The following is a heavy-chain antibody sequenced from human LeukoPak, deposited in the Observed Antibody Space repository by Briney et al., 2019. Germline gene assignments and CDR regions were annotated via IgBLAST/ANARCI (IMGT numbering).Heavy chain of an antibody. D-gene: IGHD2-8*01. CDR2: IKRDSSQI. Sequence: GGSLRLSCAASGFTFSDHWMGWVRQAPGKRLGWVSNIKRDSSQIYYEDSVKGRFTISRDNARNSLYLQMNSLRAEDTAVYYCARLIWTCSSSGVCYAGFDYWGQGTLVTVSS. CDR3: ARLIWTCSSSGVCYAGFDY. CDR1: GFTFSDHW. J-gene: IGHJ4*02. V-gene: IGHV3-7*01.